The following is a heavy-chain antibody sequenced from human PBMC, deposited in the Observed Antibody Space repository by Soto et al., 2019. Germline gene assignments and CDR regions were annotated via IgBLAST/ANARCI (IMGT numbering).Heavy chain of an antibody. V-gene: IGHV1-18*01. CDR3: ARDQDCSGGSCYPDAFDI. Sequence: SLTVYCRGSGYTLTSYGVGWVRQTPGQGLEWMGWISAYNGNTNYAQKLQGRVTMTTDTSTSTAYMELRSLRSDDTAVYYCARDQDCSGGSCYPDAFDIWGQGTMVTVSS. CDR2: ISAYNGNT. J-gene: IGHJ3*02. CDR1: GYTLTSYG. D-gene: IGHD2-15*01.